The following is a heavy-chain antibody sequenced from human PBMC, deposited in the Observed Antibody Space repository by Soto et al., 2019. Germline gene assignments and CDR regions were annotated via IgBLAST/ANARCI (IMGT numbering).Heavy chain of an antibody. D-gene: IGHD3-22*01. CDR3: QRGFEGGYYWYFDL. CDR2: IIPIFGTA. CDR1: GDTFASHD. Sequence: SSVKFSCKASGDTFASHDSSLVRHSLGQGLEWMGGIIPIFGTANYAKKFQGRVTITADKSTSTAYMELSSLRSEDTAVYYCQRGFEGGYYWYFDLWGRGTLLTVSS. J-gene: IGHJ2*01. V-gene: IGHV1-69*06.